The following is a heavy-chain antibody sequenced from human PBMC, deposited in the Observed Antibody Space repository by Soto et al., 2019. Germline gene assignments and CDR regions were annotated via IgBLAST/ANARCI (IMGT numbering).Heavy chain of an antibody. J-gene: IGHJ5*02. Sequence: ASVKVSCTASGGTFSSYAISWVRQAPGQGLEWMGGIIPIFGTANYAQKFQGRVTITADESTSTAYMELSSLRSEDTAVYYCARDDSRPYNWFDPWGQGTLVTVSS. CDR2: IIPIFGTA. CDR3: ARDDSRPYNWFDP. D-gene: IGHD3-22*01. V-gene: IGHV1-69*13. CDR1: GGTFSSYA.